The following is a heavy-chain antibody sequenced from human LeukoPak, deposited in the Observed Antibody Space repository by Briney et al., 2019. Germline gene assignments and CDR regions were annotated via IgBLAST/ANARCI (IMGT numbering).Heavy chain of an antibody. D-gene: IGHD4-17*01. CDR1: GFTFGSYA. J-gene: IGHJ5*02. CDR2: ISGSGGST. V-gene: IGHV3-23*01. Sequence: GGSLRLSCAASGFTFGSYAMSWVRQAPGKGLEWVSGISGSGGSTYYADSVKGRFTISRDNSKNTLYLQMNSLRAEDTAVYYCAKAVNGDYFNWFDPWGQGTLVTVSS. CDR3: AKAVNGDYFNWFDP.